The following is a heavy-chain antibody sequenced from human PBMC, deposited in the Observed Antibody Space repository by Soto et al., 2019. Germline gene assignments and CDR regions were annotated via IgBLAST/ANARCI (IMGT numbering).Heavy chain of an antibody. V-gene: IGHV3-21*01. CDR1: GFTFSSYS. J-gene: IGHJ4*02. D-gene: IGHD6-6*01. Sequence: GGSLRLSCAASGFTFSSYSMNWVRQAPGKGLEWVSSISSSSSYIYYADSVKGRFTISRDNAKNSLYLQMNSLRAEDTAVYYCARDAGIAARRPLYYFDYWGQGTLVTVSS. CDR2: ISSSSSYI. CDR3: ARDAGIAARRPLYYFDY.